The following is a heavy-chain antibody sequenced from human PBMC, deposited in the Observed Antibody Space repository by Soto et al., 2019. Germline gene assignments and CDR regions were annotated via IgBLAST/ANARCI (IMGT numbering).Heavy chain of an antibody. Sequence: QVQLVQSGAAVKKPGSSVKVSCKASGGTFSSYAISWVRQAPGQGLEWMGGIIPIFGTANYAQKFQGRVTITADESSSTAYMEVSSLRSEDTAVYYCAREWTPDYGGNPFGMDVWGQGTTVTVSS. J-gene: IGHJ6*02. CDR1: GGTFSSYA. CDR2: IIPIFGTA. CDR3: AREWTPDYGGNPFGMDV. V-gene: IGHV1-69*12. D-gene: IGHD4-17*01.